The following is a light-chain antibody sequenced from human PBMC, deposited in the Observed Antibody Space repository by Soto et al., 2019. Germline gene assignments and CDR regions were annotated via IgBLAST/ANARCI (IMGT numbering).Light chain of an antibody. CDR1: QSISSS. Sequence: DIQMTQSPSSLSASVGDRVTITCRASQSISSSLNWYQQKPGKAPDLLIYAASNLQIGVPSRFSGSGSGTDFTLTISSLQPEDFATCYCQQSYSSPQMYTFGQGTKLEIK. CDR2: AAS. CDR3: QQSYSSPQMYT. V-gene: IGKV1-39*01. J-gene: IGKJ2*01.